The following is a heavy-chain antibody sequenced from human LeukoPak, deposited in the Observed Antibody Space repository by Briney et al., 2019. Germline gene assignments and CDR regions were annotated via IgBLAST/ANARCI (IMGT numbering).Heavy chain of an antibody. D-gene: IGHD3-9*01. CDR1: GFTFSSYA. CDR2: ISWNSVDV. CDR3: ATGNDILTSFYE. V-gene: IGHV3-9*01. Sequence: GGSLRLSCAASGFTFSSYAMSWVRQAPGRGLEWVSGISWNSVDVVYTASVRGRFTISRDNAKNSSYLQMNNLRPEDTALYYCATGNDILTSFYEWGLGTLVTVSS. J-gene: IGHJ4*02.